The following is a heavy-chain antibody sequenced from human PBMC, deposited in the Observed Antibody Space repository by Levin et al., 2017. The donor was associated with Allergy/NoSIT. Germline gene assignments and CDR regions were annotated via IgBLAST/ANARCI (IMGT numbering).Heavy chain of an antibody. CDR3: AHALWLIGGYEC. D-gene: IGHD5-12*01. J-gene: IGHJ4*02. Sequence: SGPTLVKPTQTLTLTCTFSGFSLSTSGVGVGWIRQPPGKALEWLALIYWDDDKRYSPSLKSRLTITQDTSKHQVVLTMTNMDPVDTATYYCAHALWLIGGYECWGQGTLVTVAA. CDR2: IYWDDDK. V-gene: IGHV2-5*02. CDR1: GFSLSTSGVG.